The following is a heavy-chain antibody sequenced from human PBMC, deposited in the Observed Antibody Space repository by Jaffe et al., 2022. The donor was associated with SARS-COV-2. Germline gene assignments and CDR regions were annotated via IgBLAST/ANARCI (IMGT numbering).Heavy chain of an antibody. CDR2: INHSGST. Sequence: QVQLQQWGAGLLKPSETLSLTCAVYGGSFSGYYWSWIRQPPGKGLEWIGEINHSGSTNYNPSLKSRVTISVDTSKNQFSLKLSSVTAADTAVYYCARWDSSSCADYWGQGTLVTVSS. CDR3: ARWDSSSCADY. CDR1: GGSFSGYY. D-gene: IGHD6-13*01. J-gene: IGHJ4*02. V-gene: IGHV4-34*01.